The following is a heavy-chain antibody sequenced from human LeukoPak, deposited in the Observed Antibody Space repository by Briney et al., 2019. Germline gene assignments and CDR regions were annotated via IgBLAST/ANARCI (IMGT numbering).Heavy chain of an antibody. CDR2: ISGTGGST. CDR1: GFTFSSYA. Sequence: GGSLRLSCAAPGFTFSSYAMSWVRQAPGKGLEWVSAISGTGGSTYYADSVKGRFTISRDNSKNTLYLQMNSLRAEDTAVYYCARVGATGSFDYWGQGTLVTVSS. D-gene: IGHD1-26*01. CDR3: ARVGATGSFDY. J-gene: IGHJ4*02. V-gene: IGHV3-23*01.